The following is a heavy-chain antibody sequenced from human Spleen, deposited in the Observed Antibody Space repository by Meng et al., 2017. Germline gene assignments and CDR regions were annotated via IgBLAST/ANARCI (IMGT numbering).Heavy chain of an antibody. J-gene: IGHJ3*02. CDR1: GFTFDDYG. CDR3: AKDIYQPLLYIWGALDI. Sequence: GESLKISCAASGFTFDDYGMSWVRQAPGKGLEWVSDINWNGGRKGYAGSVKGRFTISRDNAKNSLHLQMNSLRVEDTALYYCAKDIYQPLLYIWGALDIWGQGTMVTVSS. V-gene: IGHV3-20*04. D-gene: IGHD2-2*01. CDR2: INWNGGRK.